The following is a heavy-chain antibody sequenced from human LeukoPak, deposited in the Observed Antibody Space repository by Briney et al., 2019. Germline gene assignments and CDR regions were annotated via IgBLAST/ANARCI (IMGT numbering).Heavy chain of an antibody. V-gene: IGHV1-69*06. CDR2: IIPIFGTA. CDR3: ARGTYDWNDLLYYGMDV. D-gene: IGHD1-1*01. J-gene: IGHJ6*02. CDR1: GGTFSSYA. Sequence: GASVKVSCKASGGTFSSYAISWVRQAPGQGLEWMGGIIPIFGTANYVQKFQGRVTITADKSTSTAYMELSSLRSEDTAVYYCARGTYDWNDLLYYGMDVWGQGTTVTVSS.